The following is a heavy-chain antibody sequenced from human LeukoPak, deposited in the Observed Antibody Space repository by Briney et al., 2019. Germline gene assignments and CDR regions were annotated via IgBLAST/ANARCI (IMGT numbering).Heavy chain of an antibody. CDR2: IDGDGSSL. V-gene: IGHV3-74*01. CDR1: GFTFSNYW. CDR3: AKDRSYAMDV. Sequence: GGSLRLSCAASGFTFSNYWMHWVRQAPGKGLVWVSRIDGDGSSLAYADSVKGRFTVSRDNAKNTLYLQMDSLRAEDTAVYYCAKDRSYAMDVWGQGTTVTVSS. J-gene: IGHJ6*02. D-gene: IGHD6-6*01.